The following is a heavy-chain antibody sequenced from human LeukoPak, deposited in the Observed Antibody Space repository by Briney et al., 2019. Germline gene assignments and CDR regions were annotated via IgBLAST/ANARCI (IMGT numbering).Heavy chain of an antibody. J-gene: IGHJ5*02. D-gene: IGHD4-17*01. Sequence: SETLSLTCTVSGGSMNNYYWSWIRQAPGKGLEWIGYISDSGSTNYNPSLGSRVTISVDTSKNQLSLKLTSVTAADTALYYCASYDYGDCWFDPWGQGTLVTVSS. CDR2: ISDSGST. V-gene: IGHV4-59*01. CDR1: GGSMNNYY. CDR3: ASYDYGDCWFDP.